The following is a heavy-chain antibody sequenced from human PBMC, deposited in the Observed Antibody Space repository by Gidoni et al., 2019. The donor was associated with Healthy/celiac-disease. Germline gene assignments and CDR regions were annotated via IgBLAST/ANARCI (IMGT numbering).Heavy chain of an antibody. CDR3: AKDATQQLVLDY. Sequence: QVQLVESGGGVVQPGRSLRLSCAASGFTFSSYGMHGVRQAPGKGLEWVAVISYDGSNKYYADSVKGRFTISRDNSKNTLYLQMNSLRAEDTAVYYCAKDATQQLVLDYWGQGTLVTVSS. J-gene: IGHJ4*02. V-gene: IGHV3-30*18. D-gene: IGHD6-13*01. CDR1: GFTFSSYG. CDR2: ISYDGSNK.